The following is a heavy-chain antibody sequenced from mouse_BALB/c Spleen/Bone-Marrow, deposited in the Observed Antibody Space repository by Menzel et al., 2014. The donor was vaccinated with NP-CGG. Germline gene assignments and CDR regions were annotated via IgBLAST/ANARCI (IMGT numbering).Heavy chain of an antibody. D-gene: IGHD1-1*01. CDR3: ARVYGWYFDV. CDR2: INNNGGST. CDR1: GFTFSSYG. J-gene: IGHJ1*01. V-gene: IGHV5-6-3*01. Sequence: VQLQQSGGGLVQPGGSLKLSCVASGFTFSSYGMSWVRQTPDKRLELVATINNNGGSTYYPDSVKGQFTISRDNAKNTLYLQMSSLKSEDTAMYYFARVYGWYFDVWGAGTTVTVSS.